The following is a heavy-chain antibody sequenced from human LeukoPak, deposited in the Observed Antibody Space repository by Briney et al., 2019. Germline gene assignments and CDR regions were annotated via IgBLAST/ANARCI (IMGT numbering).Heavy chain of an antibody. Sequence: GGSLRLSCVVSGITLSNYGMSWVRQAPGKGLEWVSGISERGGSTNYADSVKGRFTISRDNAKNSLYLQMNSLRAEDTAVYYCARALVYWGQGTLVTVSS. CDR1: GITLSNYG. J-gene: IGHJ4*02. V-gene: IGHV3-23*01. D-gene: IGHD3-16*01. CDR2: ISERGGST. CDR3: ARALVY.